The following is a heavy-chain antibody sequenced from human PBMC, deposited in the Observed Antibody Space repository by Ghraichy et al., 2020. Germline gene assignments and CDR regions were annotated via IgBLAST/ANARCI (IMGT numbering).Heavy chain of an antibody. Sequence: SETLSLTCAVSGGSISSSNWWSWVRQPPGKGLEWIGEIYHSGSTNYNPSLKSRVTISVDKSKNQFSLKLSSVTAVDTAVYYCAREISYDILTGYYSYSDYWGQGTLVTVSS. CDR3: AREISYDILTGYYSYSDY. D-gene: IGHD3-9*01. J-gene: IGHJ4*02. CDR2: IYHSGST. V-gene: IGHV4-4*02. CDR1: GGSISSSNW.